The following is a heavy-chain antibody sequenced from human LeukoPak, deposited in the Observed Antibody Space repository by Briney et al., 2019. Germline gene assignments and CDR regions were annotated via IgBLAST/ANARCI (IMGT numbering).Heavy chain of an antibody. V-gene: IGHV5-51*01. CDR2: IYPGDSDT. D-gene: IGHD3-16*02. CDR3: ARPPIYDYVWGSYRDY. J-gene: IGHJ4*02. CDR1: GYSFTSYW. Sequence: VESLKISCKGSGYSFTSYWIGWVRQMPGKGLEWMGIIYPGDSDTRYSPSFQGQVTISADKSISTAYLQWSSLKASDTAMYYCARPPIYDYVWGSYRDYWGQGTLVTVSS.